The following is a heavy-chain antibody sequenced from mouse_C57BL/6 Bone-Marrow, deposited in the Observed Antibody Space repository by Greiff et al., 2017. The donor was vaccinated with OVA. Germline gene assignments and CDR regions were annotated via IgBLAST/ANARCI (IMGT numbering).Heavy chain of an antibody. V-gene: IGHV1-64*01. Sequence: QVQLQQPGAELVKPGASVKLSCKASGYTFTSYWMHWVKQRPGQGLEWIGMFHPNSGSTNYNEKFKSKATLTVDTSSSTAYMQLSSLTSEDSAVYYCARASYYSNPFAYWGQGTLVTVSA. CDR1: GYTFTSYW. CDR2: FHPNSGST. D-gene: IGHD2-5*01. CDR3: ARASYYSNPFAY. J-gene: IGHJ3*01.